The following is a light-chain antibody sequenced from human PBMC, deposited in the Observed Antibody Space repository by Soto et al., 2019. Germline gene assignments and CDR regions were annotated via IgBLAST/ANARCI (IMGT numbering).Light chain of an antibody. V-gene: IGKV3-11*01. CDR1: QSVSSY. CDR2: DAS. Sequence: EIVLTQSPATLSLSPGERATLSCRASQSVSSYLTWYQQKPGQAPRLLIYDASNRATGIPGRFSGSGSGTDFTLIISSLEPEDFAVYYCHQRSNWPLTFGGGTKVEIK. CDR3: HQRSNWPLT. J-gene: IGKJ4*01.